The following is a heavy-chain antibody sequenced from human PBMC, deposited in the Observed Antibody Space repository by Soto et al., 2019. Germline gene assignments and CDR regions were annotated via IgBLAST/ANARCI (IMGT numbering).Heavy chain of an antibody. D-gene: IGHD2-15*01. J-gene: IGHJ3*02. CDR1: GYAFTSFG. Sequence: QVQLVQSGIEVKNPGASVKVSCKASGYAFTSFGISWVRQAPGQGLERMGCTVANNGYTKYAQNLQGRVTLITDTSTSTAYMELRSLMYDDTAVYYCARCSGGTCYASYAFDIWGQGTMVPVSS. CDR3: ARCSGGTCYASYAFDI. CDR2: TVANNGYT. V-gene: IGHV1-18*01.